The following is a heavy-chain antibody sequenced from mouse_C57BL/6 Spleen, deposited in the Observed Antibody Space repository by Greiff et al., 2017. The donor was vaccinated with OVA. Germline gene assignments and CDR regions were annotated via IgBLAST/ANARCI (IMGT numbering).Heavy chain of an antibody. Sequence: QVQLQQPGTELVKPGASVKLSCKASGYPFTSYWMHWVKQRPGQGLEWIGNINPSNGGTNYNEKFKSKATLTVDKSSSTAYMQLSSLTSEDSAVYYCARSGKLTGTAMDYWGQGTSVTVSS. CDR1: GYPFTSYW. D-gene: IGHD4-1*01. V-gene: IGHV1-53*01. J-gene: IGHJ4*01. CDR2: INPSNGGT. CDR3: ARSGKLTGTAMDY.